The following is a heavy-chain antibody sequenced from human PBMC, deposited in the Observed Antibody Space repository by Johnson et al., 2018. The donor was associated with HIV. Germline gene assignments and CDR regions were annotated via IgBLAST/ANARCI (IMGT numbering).Heavy chain of an antibody. D-gene: IGHD1-26*01. Sequence: QEQLVESGGGVVQPGRSLRLSCAASGFTFSSYGMHWVRQAPGKGLEWVAVIWYDGSNKYYADSVKGRFTISRDNSKNTLYLQMNSLRAEDTAVDYCGKDDLGWELSHDDAFDIWGQGTVVTLSS. CDR1: GFTFSSYG. V-gene: IGHV3-33*06. J-gene: IGHJ3*02. CDR2: IWYDGSNK. CDR3: GKDDLGWELSHDDAFDI.